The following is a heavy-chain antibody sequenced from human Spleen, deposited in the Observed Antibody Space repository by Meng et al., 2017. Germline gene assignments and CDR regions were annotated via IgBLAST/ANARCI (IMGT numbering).Heavy chain of an antibody. CDR1: GDSISSSDSY. D-gene: IGHD1/OR15-1a*01. V-gene: IGHV4-39*01. J-gene: IGHJ5*02. CDR2: IGHSGFT. Sequence: QPQLQGSGLGLVKPSETLSLTCSVSGDSISSSDSYWGWIRQSPGKGLEWIGSIGHSGFTYYTPSLESRVTVSVDTSRSQFSLELTSVTAADTAVYYCVRSRAWVRTGFDPWGQGTLVTVSS. CDR3: VRSRAWVRTGFDP.